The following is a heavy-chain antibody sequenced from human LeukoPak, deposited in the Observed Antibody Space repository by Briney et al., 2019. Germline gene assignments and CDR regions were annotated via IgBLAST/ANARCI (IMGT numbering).Heavy chain of an antibody. V-gene: IGHV4-61*01. CDR3: ASYTYGDYTRVPHWYFDL. CDR2: IYYSGST. CDR1: GGSVSSGSYY. J-gene: IGHJ2*01. D-gene: IGHD4-17*01. Sequence: PSETLSLTCTVSGGSVSSGSYYWSWIRQPPGKGLEWIGYIYYSGSTNYNPSLKSRVTISVDTSKNQFSLKLSSVTAADTAVYYCASYTYGDYTRVPHWYFDLWGRGTLVTVSS.